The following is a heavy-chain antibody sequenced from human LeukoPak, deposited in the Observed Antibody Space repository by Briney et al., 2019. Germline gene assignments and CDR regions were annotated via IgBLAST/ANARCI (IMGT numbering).Heavy chain of an antibody. CDR3: ARAPGAVAIDY. D-gene: IGHD6-19*01. CDR2: INHSGNT. Sequence: SETLSLTCAVYGESFSGYYWSWIRQPPGKGLEWIGEINHSGNTNYNPSLKSRVTLSVDTSKNQFSLKVNSMTAADTAVYYCARAPGAVAIDYWGQGTLVTVSS. J-gene: IGHJ4*02. V-gene: IGHV4-34*01. CDR1: GESFSGYY.